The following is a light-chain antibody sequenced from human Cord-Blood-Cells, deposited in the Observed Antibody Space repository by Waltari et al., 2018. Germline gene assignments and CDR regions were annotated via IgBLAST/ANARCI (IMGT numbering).Light chain of an antibody. J-gene: IGLJ1*01. CDR1: KLGDKY. CDR2: QDI. V-gene: IGLV3-1*01. Sequence: SYELTQQPSVSVSPGQTASITCPGDKLGDKYACWYQQKPGQSPVLVIYQDIKRPSGIPERFSGSNSGNTATLTISGTQAMDEADYYCQAWDSSTYVFGTGTKVTVL. CDR3: QAWDSSTYV.